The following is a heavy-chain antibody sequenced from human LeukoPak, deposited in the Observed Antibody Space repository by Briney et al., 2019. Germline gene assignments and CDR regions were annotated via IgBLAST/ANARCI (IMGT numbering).Heavy chain of an antibody. CDR2: MNPNSGNT. V-gene: IGHV1-8*02. CDR1: GYTFTSYD. D-gene: IGHD6-13*01. CDR3: ARDWPAVAAQDAFDI. J-gene: IGHJ3*02. Sequence: ASVKVSCKASGYTFTSYDINWVRQATGQGLEWMGWMNPNSGNTGYAQKFQGRVTMTRDTSISTAYMELSRLRSDDTAVYYCARDWPAVAAQDAFDIWGQGTMVTVSS.